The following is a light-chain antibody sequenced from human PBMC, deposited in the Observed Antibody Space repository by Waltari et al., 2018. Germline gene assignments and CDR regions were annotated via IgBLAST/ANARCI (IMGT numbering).Light chain of an antibody. CDR2: GAS. V-gene: IGKV3-20*01. J-gene: IGKJ2*01. CDR1: QSVSSSY. CDR3: QQYGSSPLYT. Sequence: EIVLTQSPGTLSLPPGARATLSCRASQSVSSSYLAWYQQKPGQAPRLLIYGASSRATGIPDRFSGSGSGTDFTLTISRLEPEDFAVYYCQQYGSSPLYTFGQGTKLEIK.